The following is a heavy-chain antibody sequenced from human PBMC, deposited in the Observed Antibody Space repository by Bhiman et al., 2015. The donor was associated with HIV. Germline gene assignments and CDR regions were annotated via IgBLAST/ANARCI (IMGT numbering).Heavy chain of an antibody. V-gene: IGHV3-20*04. D-gene: IGHD6-19*01. CDR2: INWNGGSP. J-gene: IGHJ4*02. Sequence: EVQLVESGGGVVRPGGSLRLSCAASGFTFDHYAMNWVRQAPGRGLEWVSGINWNGGSPDYADSVKGRFTISRDNAKNSVSLQMNSLRSEDTAFYYCARVVTVVAGDGEQLGTTFDYWGQGTLVTVSS. CDR3: ARVVTVVAGDGEQLGTTFDY. CDR1: GFTFDHYA.